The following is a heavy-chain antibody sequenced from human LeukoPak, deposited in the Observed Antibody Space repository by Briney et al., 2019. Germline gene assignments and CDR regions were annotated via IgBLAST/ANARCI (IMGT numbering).Heavy chain of an antibody. CDR3: AKRGAEVGTTVAPGDY. Sequence: GGSLRLSCAASGFTLSSYAMNWVRQAPGKGLEWVSAISGNGNAYYADSVKARFTISRDNSKNTLYLQMNSLRAEDTAVYYCAKRGAEVGTTVAPGDYWGQGTLPTVSS. D-gene: IGHD1-26*01. CDR2: ISGNGNA. V-gene: IGHV3-23*01. CDR1: GFTLSSYA. J-gene: IGHJ4*02.